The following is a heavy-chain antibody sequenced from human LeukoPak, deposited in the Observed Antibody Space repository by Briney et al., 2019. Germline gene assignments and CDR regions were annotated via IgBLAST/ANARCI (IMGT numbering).Heavy chain of an antibody. CDR2: ISGSGGST. Sequence: GGSLRLSCAASGFTFSSYAMSWVRQAPGKGLEWVSGISGSGGSTHYADSVKGRFSISRDNSKNTLYLEMNSLRAEDTAVYYCAKGRGQWLAAINYWGQGTLVTVSS. J-gene: IGHJ4*02. D-gene: IGHD6-19*01. V-gene: IGHV3-23*01. CDR1: GFTFSSYA. CDR3: AKGRGQWLAAINY.